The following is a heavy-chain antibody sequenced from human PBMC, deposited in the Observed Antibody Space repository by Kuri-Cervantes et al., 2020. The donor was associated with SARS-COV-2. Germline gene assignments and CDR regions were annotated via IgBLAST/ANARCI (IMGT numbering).Heavy chain of an antibody. D-gene: IGHD6-19*01. CDR2: IIPIFGTS. V-gene: IGHV1-69*05. Sequence: AVKLSCKASAGTFSSYAISWVRQPPGQGLEWMGGIIPIFGTSNYAQKFQSRVTMTTDTATSTAYRELWSLRSEDTAVYYCARDSFVAVAGDSTFDYWGQGTLVTVSS. CDR1: AGTFSSYA. CDR3: ARDSFVAVAGDSTFDY. J-gene: IGHJ4*02.